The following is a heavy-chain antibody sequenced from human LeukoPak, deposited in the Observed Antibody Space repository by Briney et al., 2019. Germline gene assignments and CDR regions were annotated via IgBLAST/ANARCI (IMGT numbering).Heavy chain of an antibody. CDR1: GYTFTGYY. CDR2: INPNSGGT. D-gene: IGHD6-19*01. CDR3: ARGPSSGWSNFPHN. Sequence: ASVKVSCKASGYTFTGYYMHWVRQAPGQRLEWMGWINPNSGGTNYAQKFQGRVTMTRDTSISTAYMELSRLRSDDTAVYYCARGPSSGWSNFPHNWGQGTLVTVSS. J-gene: IGHJ4*02. V-gene: IGHV1-2*02.